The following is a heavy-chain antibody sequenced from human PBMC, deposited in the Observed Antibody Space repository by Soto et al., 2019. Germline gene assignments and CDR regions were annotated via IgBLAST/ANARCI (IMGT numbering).Heavy chain of an antibody. J-gene: IGHJ1*01. D-gene: IGHD4-17*01. CDR2: ISTYNGNT. CDR1: GYTFTSNG. CDR3: ARDGYGDYGY. V-gene: IGHV1-18*01. Sequence: QVQLVQSGAEVKKPGTSVKVPCKASGYTFTSNGISWVRQAPGQGLEWVGWISTYNGNTNYAQKLQGRVTMTRDTSTRIAYMELRDLSSDATAVYYCARDGYGDYGYWGQGSLVTVSS.